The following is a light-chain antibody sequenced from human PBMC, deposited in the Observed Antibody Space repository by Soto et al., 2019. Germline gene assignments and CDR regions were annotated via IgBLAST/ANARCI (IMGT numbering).Light chain of an antibody. CDR2: GAS. J-gene: IGKJ2*01. Sequence: DIVLTQSPGTLSLSPGERATLSCRASQSVGSSYLAWYQQKPGQAPMLLIYGASSRATGIPDRFSGSGSGTDFTLTISRLEPEDFALYSCQQYGNSPRTFGQGTKLEIK. V-gene: IGKV3-20*01. CDR3: QQYGNSPRT. CDR1: QSVGSSY.